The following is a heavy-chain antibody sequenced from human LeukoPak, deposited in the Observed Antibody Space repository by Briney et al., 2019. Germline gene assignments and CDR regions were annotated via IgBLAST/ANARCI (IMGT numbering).Heavy chain of an antibody. V-gene: IGHV3-33*06. CDR1: GFTFSTYA. CDR3: AKDALGYCSGGSCYTPDY. J-gene: IGHJ4*02. D-gene: IGHD2-15*01. CDR2: IWSDGNNK. Sequence: GGSLRLSCAASGFTFSTYAMHWVRQAPGKGLEWVAVIWSDGNNKYYGDSVKGRFTISRDNSKNTLYLQMNSLRAEDTAVYYCAKDALGYCSGGSCYTPDYWGQGTLVTVSS.